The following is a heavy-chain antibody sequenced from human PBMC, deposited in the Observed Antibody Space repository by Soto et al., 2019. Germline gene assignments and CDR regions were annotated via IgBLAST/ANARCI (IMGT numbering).Heavy chain of an antibody. Sequence: SETLSLTCTVSGGSISSSSYHWGWIRQPPGKGLEWIGSIYYSGTTYYNPSLKSRVTISVDTSKNQFSLKLSSVTAADTAVYYCARETLTLSGSYYKNWFDPWGQGILVTVS. CDR1: GGSISSSSYH. CDR2: IYYSGTT. V-gene: IGHV4-39*02. CDR3: ARETLTLSGSYYKNWFDP. D-gene: IGHD3-10*01. J-gene: IGHJ5*02.